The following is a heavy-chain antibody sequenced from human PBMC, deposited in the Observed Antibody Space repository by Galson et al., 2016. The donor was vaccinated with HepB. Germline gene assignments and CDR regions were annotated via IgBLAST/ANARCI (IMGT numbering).Heavy chain of an antibody. CDR3: ARVPGRVQFDY. V-gene: IGHV3-11*05. J-gene: IGHJ4*02. CDR1: GFTFTDYY. D-gene: IGHD3-10*01. Sequence: SLRLSCAASGFTFTDYYMSWIRQAPGKGLEWISYISTSSTYTNYADSVKGRFTISRDNAKNSLYLQMNSLRAEDTAVYYCARVPGRVQFDYWGQGTLVTVSS. CDR2: ISTSSTYT.